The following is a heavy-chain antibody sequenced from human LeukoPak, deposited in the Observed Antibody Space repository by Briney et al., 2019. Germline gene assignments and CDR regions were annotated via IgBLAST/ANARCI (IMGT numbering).Heavy chain of an antibody. D-gene: IGHD3-10*01. J-gene: IGHJ4*02. CDR2: IRYDGSNK. V-gene: IGHV3-30*02. Sequence: PGGSLRLSCAASGFTFSSYGMHWVRQAPGKGLEWVAFIRYDGSNKYYADSVKGRFTISRDNSKNTLYLQMNSLRAEDTAVYYCAKGAAMVRGVIGYFDYWGQGTLVTVSS. CDR3: AKGAAMVRGVIGYFDY. CDR1: GFTFSSYG.